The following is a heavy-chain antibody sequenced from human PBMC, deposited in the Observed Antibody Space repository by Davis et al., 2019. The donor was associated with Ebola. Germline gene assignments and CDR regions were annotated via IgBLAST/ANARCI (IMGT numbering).Heavy chain of an antibody. J-gene: IGHJ6*02. CDR1: GFTVRSTY. Sequence: GESLKISCAASGFTVRSTYMSWVRQAPGKGLEWVSVIYSGGTTRYADYADSVKGRFTISRDYSKNTLYLQMNSLRDEDTAVYFCARDNYISAFYYYYFMDVWGQGTTVTVSS. CDR3: ARDNYISAFYYYYFMDV. CDR2: IYSGGTTRYA. V-gene: IGHV3-66*01. D-gene: IGHD1-7*01.